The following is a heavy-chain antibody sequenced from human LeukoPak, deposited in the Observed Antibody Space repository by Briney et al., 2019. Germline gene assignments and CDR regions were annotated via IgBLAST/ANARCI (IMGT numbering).Heavy chain of an antibody. CDR1: GFTFSSYA. CDR2: IWYDGSNK. Sequence: GGSLRLSCAASGFTFSSYAMPWVRQAPGKGLEWVAVIWYDGSNKYYADSVKGRFTISRDNSKNTLYLQMNSLRAKGTAVYYCARDRGNWSGSGGMDVWGQGTTVTVSS. V-gene: IGHV3-33*01. J-gene: IGHJ6*02. D-gene: IGHD3-3*01. CDR3: ARDRGNWSGSGGMDV.